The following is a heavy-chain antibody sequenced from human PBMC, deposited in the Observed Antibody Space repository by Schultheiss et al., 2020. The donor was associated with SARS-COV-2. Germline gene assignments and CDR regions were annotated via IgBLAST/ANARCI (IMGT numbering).Heavy chain of an antibody. CDR3: ASPTTYYDFWSGYADAFDI. Sequence: SETLSLTCAVYGGSFSGYYWSWIRQPPGKGLEWIGSIYYSGSTYYNPSLKSRVTISLDTSENQFSLKLSSVTAADTAVYYCASPTTYYDFWSGYADAFDIWGQGTMVTVSS. J-gene: IGHJ3*02. D-gene: IGHD3-3*01. CDR2: IYYSGST. CDR1: GGSFSGYY. V-gene: IGHV4-34*01.